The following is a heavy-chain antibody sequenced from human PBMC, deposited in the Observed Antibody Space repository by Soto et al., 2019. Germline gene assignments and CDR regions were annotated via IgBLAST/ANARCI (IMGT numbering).Heavy chain of an antibody. J-gene: IGHJ4*02. CDR1: GGSISSGDYY. D-gene: IGHD2-2*01. Sequence: PSETLSLTCTVSGGSISSGDYYWSWIRQPPGKGLGWIGYIYYSGSTYYNPSLKSRVTISVDTSKNQFSLKLSSVTAADTAVYYCARDSGCSSTSCYGLDYWGQGTLVTVS. CDR3: ARDSGCSSTSCYGLDY. CDR2: IYYSGST. V-gene: IGHV4-30-4*01.